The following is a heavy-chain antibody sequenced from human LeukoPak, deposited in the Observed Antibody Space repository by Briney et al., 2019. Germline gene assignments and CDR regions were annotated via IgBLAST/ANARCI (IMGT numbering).Heavy chain of an antibody. D-gene: IGHD5-24*01. CDR2: INPNSGGT. J-gene: IGHJ4*02. CDR3: ARDRSRDGYNLFEN. Sequence: ASVKVSCKASGYTFTGYYIHWVRQAPGQGLEWMGWINPNSGGTNYEQKFQGRVTMTRDTSISTAYMELNRLISDDTAMYFCARDRSRDGYNLFENWGQGTLVTVSS. V-gene: IGHV1-2*02. CDR1: GYTFTGYY.